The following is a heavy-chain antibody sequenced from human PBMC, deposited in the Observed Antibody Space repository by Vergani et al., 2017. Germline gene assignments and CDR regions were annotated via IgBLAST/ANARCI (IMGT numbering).Heavy chain of an antibody. V-gene: IGHV3-23*04. CDR1: GFTFSSYA. D-gene: IGHD3-3*02. CDR3: AKSIHIWSGFYMGFDY. J-gene: IGHJ4*02. CDR2: ISGSGGNT. Sequence: EVQLVESGGGLVQPGGSLRLSCAASGFTFSSYAMSWVRQVPGKGLEWVSGISGSGGNTYYANSVKGRFTISRDNSKNTLYLQMNSLRADDTAVYYCAKSIHIWSGFYMGFDYWGQGILVTVSS.